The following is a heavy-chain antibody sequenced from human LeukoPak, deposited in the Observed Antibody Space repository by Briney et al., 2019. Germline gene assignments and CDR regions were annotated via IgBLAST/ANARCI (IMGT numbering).Heavy chain of an antibody. CDR3: ASPRDIVVVPAAYDAFDI. V-gene: IGHV5-10-1*01. Sequence: GESLQISGQGSGYSFTSYWISWVRQLPGKGLEWMGRIDPSDSYTNYSPSFQGHVTISADKSISTAYLQWSSLKASDTAMYYCASPRDIVVVPAAYDAFDIWGQGTMVTVSS. CDR1: GYSFTSYW. CDR2: IDPSDSYT. D-gene: IGHD2-2*01. J-gene: IGHJ3*02.